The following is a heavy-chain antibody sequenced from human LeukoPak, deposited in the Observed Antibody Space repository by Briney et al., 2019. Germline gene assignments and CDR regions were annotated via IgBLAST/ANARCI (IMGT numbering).Heavy chain of an antibody. Sequence: PGGSLRLSCAASGFTFSSYAMHWVRQAPGKGLEWAAVISYDGSNKYYADSVKGRFTISRDNSKNTLYLQMNSLRAEDTAVYYCASGGYSGYENRDWGQGTLVTVSS. V-gene: IGHV3-30*04. D-gene: IGHD5-12*01. CDR2: ISYDGSNK. J-gene: IGHJ4*02. CDR1: GFTFSSYA. CDR3: ASGGYSGYENRD.